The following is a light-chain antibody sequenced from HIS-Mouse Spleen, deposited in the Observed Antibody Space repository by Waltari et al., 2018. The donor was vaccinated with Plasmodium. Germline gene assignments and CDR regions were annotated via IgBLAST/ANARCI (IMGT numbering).Light chain of an antibody. CDR3: YSTDSSGNHRV. CDR2: EDS. V-gene: IGLV3-10*01. Sequence: SYELTQPPSVSVSPGQTARITCSGDALPKKYAYWYQQKSGQAPVLVLYEDSKRPSGIPERFSGPRSGTMATLTSSGAQVEDEADYYCYSTDSSGNHRVFGGGTKLTVL. J-gene: IGLJ3*02. CDR1: ALPKKY.